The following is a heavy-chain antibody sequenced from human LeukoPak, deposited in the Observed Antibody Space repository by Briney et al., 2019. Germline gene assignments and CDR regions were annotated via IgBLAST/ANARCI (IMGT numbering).Heavy chain of an antibody. CDR3: ARHGGGFDY. Sequence: GESLKISCKGSGYSFTTYRISWVRQMSGKGLEWVGTIDPRDSYSNYSPSFQGHVTISADKSISTASLQWSSLKASDTAMYYCARHGGGFDYWGQGTLVTVSS. CDR2: IDPRDSYS. CDR1: GYSFTTYR. J-gene: IGHJ4*02. D-gene: IGHD3-10*01. V-gene: IGHV5-10-1*01.